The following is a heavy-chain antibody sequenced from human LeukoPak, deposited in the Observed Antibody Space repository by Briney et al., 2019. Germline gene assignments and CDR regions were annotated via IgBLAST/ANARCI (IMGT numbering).Heavy chain of an antibody. CDR2: IYTSGST. CDR1: GGSISSYY. V-gene: IGHV4-4*09. CDR3: ARHMNYYDSSGYSYYFDY. D-gene: IGHD3-22*01. J-gene: IGHJ4*02. Sequence: SETLSLTCTVSGGSISSYYWSWIRQPPGKGLEWIGYIYTSGSTNYNPSLKSRVTISVDTSKNQFSLKLSSVTAADTAVYYCARHMNYYDSSGYSYYFDYWGQGTLVTVSS.